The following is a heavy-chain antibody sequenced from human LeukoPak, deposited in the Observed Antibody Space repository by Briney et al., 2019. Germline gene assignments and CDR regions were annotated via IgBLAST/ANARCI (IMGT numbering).Heavy chain of an antibody. CDR3: WTLYWSSPVKPVDY. D-gene: IGHD2-8*02. Sequence: GRSLRLSCAASGFTFSSYGMHWVRQAPGKGLEWVAVISYDGSNKYYADSVKGRFTISRDNSKNTLYLQMNSLRAEDTAVYYCWTLYWSSPVKPVDYWGQGTLVTVSS. CDR1: GFTFSSYG. J-gene: IGHJ4*02. V-gene: IGHV3-30*03. CDR2: ISYDGSNK.